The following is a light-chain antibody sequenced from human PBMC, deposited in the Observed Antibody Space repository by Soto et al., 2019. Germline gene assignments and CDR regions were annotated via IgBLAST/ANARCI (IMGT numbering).Light chain of an antibody. Sequence: EIVLTQSPGTLSLSPGERATLSCRASQSVSSSYLAWYQQKPGQAPRLLIYGASSRATGIPDRFSGSGSGTDFTLTISVPETEDFAVYYCQQYGSSPPRTFGQGTKVEIK. CDR2: GAS. V-gene: IGKV3-20*01. CDR3: QQYGSSPPRT. CDR1: QSVSSSY. J-gene: IGKJ1*01.